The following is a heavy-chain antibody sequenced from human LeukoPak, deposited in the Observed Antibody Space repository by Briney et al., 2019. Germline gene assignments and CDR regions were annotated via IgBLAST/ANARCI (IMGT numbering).Heavy chain of an antibody. CDR2: IYHSGSA. V-gene: IGHV4-30-2*01. CDR1: GGSISSGGYS. J-gene: IGHJ4*02. Sequence: PSQTLSLTCAVSGGSISSGGYSWSWIRQPPGKGLEWIGYIYHSGSAYYNPSLKSRVTISVDRSKNQFSLKLSSVTAADTAVYYCARALGPVDYWGRGTLVTVSS. CDR3: ARALGPVDY.